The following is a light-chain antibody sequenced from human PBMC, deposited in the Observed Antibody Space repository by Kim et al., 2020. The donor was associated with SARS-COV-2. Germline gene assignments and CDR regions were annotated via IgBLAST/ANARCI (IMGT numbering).Light chain of an antibody. CDR2: DAS. CDR1: QDIRNH. J-gene: IGKJ1*01. Sequence: STGDTVTITCRASQDIRNHLVWYQQKPGKAPKLLIFDASILHSGVPSRFSGSGSGTDFTLTISGLQSEDFVTYYCQQYYNYVSWTFGQGTKVDIK. CDR3: QQYYNYVSWT. V-gene: IGKV1-8*01.